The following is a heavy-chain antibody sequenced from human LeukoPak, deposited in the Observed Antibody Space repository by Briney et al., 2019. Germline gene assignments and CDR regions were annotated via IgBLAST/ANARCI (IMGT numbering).Heavy chain of an antibody. J-gene: IGHJ6*02. CDR3: ARGLPAAIYGMDV. Sequence: ASVKVSCKASGYTFTSYYMHWVRQAPGQGLEWMGIINPSGGSISYAQKFQGRVTMTRDTSTSIVYMELSSLRSEDTAVYYCARGLPAAIYGMDVWSQGTTVTVSS. CDR2: INPSGGSI. CDR1: GYTFTSYY. D-gene: IGHD2-2*01. V-gene: IGHV1-46*01.